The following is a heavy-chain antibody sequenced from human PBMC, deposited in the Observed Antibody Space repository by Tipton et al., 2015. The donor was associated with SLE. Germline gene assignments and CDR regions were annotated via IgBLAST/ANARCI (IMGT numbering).Heavy chain of an antibody. J-gene: IGHJ4*02. CDR1: GFTVSSNY. CDR2: IYSGVST. Sequence: SLRLSCAASGFTVSSNYMSWVRQAPGKGLEWVSVIYSGVSTYYADSVKGRFTISRDNAKNTLYLQMNSLRAEDTAVYYCARAGLLGSRSNYFDYWGQGTLVTVSS. CDR3: ARAGLLGSRSNYFDY. D-gene: IGHD1-14*01. V-gene: IGHV3-53*01.